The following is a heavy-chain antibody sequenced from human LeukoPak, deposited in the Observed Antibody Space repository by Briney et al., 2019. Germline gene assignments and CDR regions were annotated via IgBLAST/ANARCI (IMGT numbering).Heavy chain of an antibody. D-gene: IGHD2-2*01. J-gene: IGHJ6*02. CDR1: GYTFTVYY. CDR2: INTNSGGK. CDR3: ARDSTYCSSTSCYYYYYGMDV. V-gene: IGHV1-2*02. Sequence: ASVNVSYKASGYTFTVYYMHWVRQAPGQGVEWMGWINTNSGGKNYAQNFQGSVTMTRDTSISTAYMELSMLRSDDTAVYYCARDSTYCSSTSCYYYYYGMDVWGQGTTVTVSS.